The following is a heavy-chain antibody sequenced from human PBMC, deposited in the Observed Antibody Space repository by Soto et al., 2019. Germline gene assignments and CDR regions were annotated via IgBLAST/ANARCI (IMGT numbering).Heavy chain of an antibody. CDR2: IYHSGST. J-gene: IGHJ4*02. V-gene: IGHV4-4*02. D-gene: IGHD5-18*01. Sequence: PSETLSLTCAVSGGSISSSNWWSWVRQPPGKGLEWIGEIYHSGSTNYNPSLKSRVTISVDKSKNQFSLKLTSVTAADTAVYYCARHGAIYSNSWYDFEYWGQGTLVTVSS. CDR1: GGSISSSNW. CDR3: ARHGAIYSNSWYDFEY.